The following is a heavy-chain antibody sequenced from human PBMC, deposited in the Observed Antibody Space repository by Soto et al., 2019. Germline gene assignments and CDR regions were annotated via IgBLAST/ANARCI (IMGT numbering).Heavy chain of an antibody. Sequence: SETLSLTCAVSGYSISSGNYWAWIRQPPGRGLEWIGSLYHIGSTHYNTSLKSRVTISVDTSKNHVSLELSSVTAADTAMYYCWSSTSCNDDSCVDVWGQGTMVTVSS. CDR3: WSSTSCNDDSCVDV. CDR1: GYSISSGNY. D-gene: IGHD2-2*01. J-gene: IGHJ6*02. CDR2: LYHIGST. V-gene: IGHV4-38-2*01.